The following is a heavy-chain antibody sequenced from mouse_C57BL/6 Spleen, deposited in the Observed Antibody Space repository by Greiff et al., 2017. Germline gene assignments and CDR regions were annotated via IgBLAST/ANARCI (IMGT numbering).Heavy chain of an antibody. J-gene: IGHJ4*01. CDR1: GFTFSDYG. Sequence: EVKLMESGGGLVKPGGSLKLSCAASGFTFSDYGMHWVRQAPEKGLEWVAYISSGSSTIYYADTVKGRFPISSDNAKNTLFLQMLSLRSEATAMYYCARGAPRGRYAMDYWGQGTSVTVSS. CDR3: ARGAPRGRYAMDY. D-gene: IGHD3-3*01. CDR2: ISSGSSTI. V-gene: IGHV5-17*01.